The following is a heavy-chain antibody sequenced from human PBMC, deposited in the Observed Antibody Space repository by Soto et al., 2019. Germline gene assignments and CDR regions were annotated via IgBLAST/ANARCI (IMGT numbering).Heavy chain of an antibody. CDR3: ARAAYYYDSSGYYYFDY. D-gene: IGHD3-22*01. CDR2: INPNSGGT. CDR1: GYTFTSYD. V-gene: IGHV1-2*02. Sequence: ASVKVSCKASGYTFTSYDINWVRQAPGQGLEWMGWINPNSGGTNYAQKFQGRVTMTRDTSISTAYMELSRLRSDDTAVYYCARAAYYYDSSGYYYFDYWGQGTLVTVSS. J-gene: IGHJ4*02.